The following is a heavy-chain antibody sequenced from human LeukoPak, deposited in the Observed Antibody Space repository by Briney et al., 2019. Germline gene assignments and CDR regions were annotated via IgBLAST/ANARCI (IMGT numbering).Heavy chain of an antibody. CDR1: GYTFTSYG. CDR3: ARGIPIVVVPAAIRDYYYYYYMDV. Sequence: ASVKVSCKASGYTFTSYGISWVRQAPGQGLEWMGWISAYNGNTNYAQKLQGRVTMTTDTSTSTAYVELRSLGSDDTAVYYCARGIPIVVVPAAIRDYYYYYYMDVWGKGTTVTVSS. D-gene: IGHD2-2*01. J-gene: IGHJ6*03. V-gene: IGHV1-18*01. CDR2: ISAYNGNT.